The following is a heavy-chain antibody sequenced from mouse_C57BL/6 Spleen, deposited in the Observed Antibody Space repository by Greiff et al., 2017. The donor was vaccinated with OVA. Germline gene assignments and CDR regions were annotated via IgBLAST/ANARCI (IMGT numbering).Heavy chain of an antibody. D-gene: IGHD2-4*01. CDR2: IHPNSGST. CDR1: GYTFTSYW. J-gene: IGHJ3*01. CDR3: ARGDYDPTWFAY. Sequence: QVHVKQPGAELVKPGASVKLSCKASGYTFTSYWMHWVKQRPGQGLEWIGMIHPNSGSTNYNEKFKSKATLTVDKSSSTAYMQLSSLTSEDSAVYYCARGDYDPTWFAYWGQGTLVTVSA. V-gene: IGHV1-64*01.